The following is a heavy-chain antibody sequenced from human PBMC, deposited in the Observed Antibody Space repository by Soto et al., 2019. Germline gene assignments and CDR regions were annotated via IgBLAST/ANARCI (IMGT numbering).Heavy chain of an antibody. CDR1: GFTFSDYY. Sequence: QVQLVESGGDLVKPGGSLRLSCAASGFTFSDYYMSWIRQAPGKGLEWVSYISSSGSATYYADSVKGRFTISRDNAKNPLYLQMNSLRAEDTAVYYCATQSRGGYWCFDLWGRGTLVTVSS. CDR3: ATQSRGGYWCFDL. V-gene: IGHV3-11*01. D-gene: IGHD3-10*01. J-gene: IGHJ2*01. CDR2: ISSSGSAT.